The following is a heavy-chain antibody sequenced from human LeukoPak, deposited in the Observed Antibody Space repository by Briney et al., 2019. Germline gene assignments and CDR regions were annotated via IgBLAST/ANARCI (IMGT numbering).Heavy chain of an antibody. CDR2: INHSGST. CDR3: VRFPASASGSYTYYYYGMDV. D-gene: IGHD1-26*01. J-gene: IGHJ6*02. Sequence: PSETLSLTCAVYGGSFSGYYWSWIRQPPGKGLEWIGEINHSGSTNYNPSLKSRVTISVDTSKNQFSLKLSSVTAADTAVYYCVRFPASASGSYTYYYYGMDVWGQGTTVTVSS. CDR1: GGSFSGYY. V-gene: IGHV4-34*01.